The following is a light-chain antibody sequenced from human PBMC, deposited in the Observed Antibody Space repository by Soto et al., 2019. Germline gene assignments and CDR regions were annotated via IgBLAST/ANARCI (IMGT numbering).Light chain of an antibody. V-gene: IGKV1D-12*01. J-gene: IGKJ5*01. CDR3: QQFNSFPLT. CDR1: QGISSW. CDR2: AAS. Sequence: DIQMTQSPSSVSASVGDRVTITCRASQGISSWLAWYQRKPGRAPKLLIYAASRLQAGVPLRFSGSGSGTDFTLTISDLQPEDFATYYCQQFNSFPLTFGQGTRLEIK.